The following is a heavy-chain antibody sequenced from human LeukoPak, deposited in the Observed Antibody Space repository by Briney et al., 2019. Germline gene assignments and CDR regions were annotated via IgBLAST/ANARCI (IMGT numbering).Heavy chain of an antibody. CDR2: INTNTGNP. V-gene: IGHV7-4-1*02. CDR3: ARDSHPPLEMATITDWFDP. D-gene: IGHD5-24*01. CDR1: GYTFTSYA. J-gene: IGHJ5*02. Sequence: ASVRVSCKASGYTFTSYAMNWVRQAPGQGLEWMGWINTNTGNPTYAQGFTGRFVFSLDTSVSTAYLQISSLKAEDTAVYYCARDSHPPLEMATITDWFDPWGQGTLVTVSS.